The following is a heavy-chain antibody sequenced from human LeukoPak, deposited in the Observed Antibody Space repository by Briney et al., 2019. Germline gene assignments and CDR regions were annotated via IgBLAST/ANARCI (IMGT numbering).Heavy chain of an antibody. CDR3: ARAAYSSTWYSRYFDL. CDR1: KFTFSNYW. Sequence: GGSLRLSCADSKFTFSNYWMTWIRQAPGKGLEWVANIKPDGSEKYYVDSVKGRFTISRDNAKNSLYLQMNSLRAGDTAVYYCARAAYSSTWYSRYFDLWGRGTLVTVSS. J-gene: IGHJ2*01. V-gene: IGHV3-7*01. D-gene: IGHD6-13*01. CDR2: IKPDGSEK.